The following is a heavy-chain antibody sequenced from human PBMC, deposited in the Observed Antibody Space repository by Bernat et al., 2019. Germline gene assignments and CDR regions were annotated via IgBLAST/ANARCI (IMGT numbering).Heavy chain of an antibody. CDR1: GFTFSSYS. Sequence: EVQLVESGGGLVQPGGSLRLSCAASGFTFSSYSMNWVRQAPGKGLEWVSYNSSSSSTIYHADSVEGRLTNDRDNAKNAMYMPMNSLRAEDTAVYYCAREDDWNYSGFYYYYGMDVWGQGTTVIVSS. D-gene: IGHD1-7*01. J-gene: IGHJ6*02. V-gene: IGHV3-48*01. CDR3: AREDDWNYSGFYYYYGMDV. CDR2: NSSSSSTI.